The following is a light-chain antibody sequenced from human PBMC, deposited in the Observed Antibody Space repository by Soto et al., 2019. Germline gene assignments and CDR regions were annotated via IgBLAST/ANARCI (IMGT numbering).Light chain of an antibody. V-gene: IGLV2-11*01. CDR1: TSDVGSYDY. Sequence: QSALTQPRSVSGSPGQSVAISCTGTTSDVGSYDYVSWYQQHPGKVPELIILDVTKRPSGFPDRFSGSKSGNTASLTISGLQAEDEADYFCCSYAGDFYVFGSGTKLTVL. CDR3: CSYAGDFYV. J-gene: IGLJ1*01. CDR2: DVT.